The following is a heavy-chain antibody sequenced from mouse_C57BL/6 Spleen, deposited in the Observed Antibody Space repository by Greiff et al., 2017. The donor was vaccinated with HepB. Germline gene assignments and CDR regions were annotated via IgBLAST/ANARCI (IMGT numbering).Heavy chain of an antibody. D-gene: IGHD2-3*01. CDR3: ARNDALDCYYAMDY. J-gene: IGHJ4*01. V-gene: IGHV2-2*01. CDR2: IWSGGST. CDR1: GFSLTSYG. Sequence: VQLKQSGPGLVQPSQSLSITCTVSGFSLTSYGVHWVRQSPGKGLEWLGVIWSGGSTDYNAAFISRLSISKDNSKSQVFFKMNSLQADDTAIYYCARNDALDCYYAMDYWGQGTSVTVSS.